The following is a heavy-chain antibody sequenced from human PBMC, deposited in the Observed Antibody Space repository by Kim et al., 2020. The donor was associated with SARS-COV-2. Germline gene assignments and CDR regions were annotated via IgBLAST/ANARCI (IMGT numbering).Heavy chain of an antibody. CDR2: ISSSSSYI. V-gene: IGHV3-21*01. D-gene: IGHD6-6*01. CDR1: GFTFSSYS. Sequence: GGSLRLSCAASGFTFSSYSMNWVRQAPGKGLEWVSSISSSSSYIYYADSVKGRFTISRDNAKNSLYLQMNSLRAEDTAVYYCARGSIAARVPDYWGQGTLVTVSS. J-gene: IGHJ4*02. CDR3: ARGSIAARVPDY.